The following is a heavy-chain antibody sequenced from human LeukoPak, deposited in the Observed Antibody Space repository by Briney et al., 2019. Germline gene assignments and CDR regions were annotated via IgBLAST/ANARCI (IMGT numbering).Heavy chain of an antibody. J-gene: IGHJ4*02. CDR3: ARRADGGYDWGFDY. CDR1: GGSISSGGYY. V-gene: IGHV4-61*02. CDR2: IYSNGST. Sequence: PSETLSLTCIVSGGSISSGGYYWSWIRQPAAKGLEWIGRIYSNGSTNYNPSLKSRVTMSVDTSKNQFSLKLSSVTAADTAVYYCARRADGGYDWGFDYWGQGTLVTVSS. D-gene: IGHD5-12*01.